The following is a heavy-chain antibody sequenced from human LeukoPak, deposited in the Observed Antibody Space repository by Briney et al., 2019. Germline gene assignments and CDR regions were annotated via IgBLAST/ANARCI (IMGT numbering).Heavy chain of an antibody. CDR2: IKQDGSEK. CDR3: ARDGSYSSCWYQTFDY. J-gene: IGHJ4*02. Sequence: GGSLRLSCAASGFTFSSYWMSWVRQAPGKGLEWVANIKQDGSEKYYVDYVKGRFTISRDNAKNSLYLQMNSLRAEDTAVYYCARDGSYSSCWYQTFDYWAQGTLVTVSS. V-gene: IGHV3-7*01. D-gene: IGHD6-19*01. CDR1: GFTFSSYW.